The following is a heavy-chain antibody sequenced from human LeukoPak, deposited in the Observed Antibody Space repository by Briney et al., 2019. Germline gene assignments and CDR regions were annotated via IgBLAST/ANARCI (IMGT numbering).Heavy chain of an antibody. CDR2: IYYSGST. V-gene: IGHV4-59*01. Sequence: SETLSLTCTVSGGSLSSYYCSWIRQPPGKGLEWIGYIYYSGSTNYNPSLKSRVTISVDTSKNQFSLKLSSVTAADTAVYYCARDRPYGIAARYYNWFDPWGQGTLVTVSS. J-gene: IGHJ5*02. D-gene: IGHD6-6*01. CDR3: ARDRPYGIAARYYNWFDP. CDR1: GGSLSSYY.